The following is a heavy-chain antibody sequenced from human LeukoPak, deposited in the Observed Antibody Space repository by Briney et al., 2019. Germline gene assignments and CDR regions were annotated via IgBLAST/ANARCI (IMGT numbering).Heavy chain of an antibody. Sequence: GASVTVSCKASGGTFSSYAISWVRQAPGQGLEWMGGIIPIFGTANYAQKFQGRVTITTDESTSTAYMELSSLRSEDTAGYYCARGGDQGGSSWFDHWGQGTLVTVSS. CDR1: GGTFSSYA. D-gene: IGHD6-13*01. CDR2: IIPIFGTA. J-gene: IGHJ5*02. V-gene: IGHV1-69*05. CDR3: ARGGDQGGSSWFDH.